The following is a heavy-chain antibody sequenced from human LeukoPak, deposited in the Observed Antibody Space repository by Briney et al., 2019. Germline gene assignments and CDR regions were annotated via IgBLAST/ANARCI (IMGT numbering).Heavy chain of an antibody. Sequence: GGSLRLSCAASGFTFSTYSMNWVRQAPGKGLEWVSSIGGSSSSIYYADSGKGRFTISRDNAKNALYLQMNSVRAADSSVYYCASELEEAFAICGQGTMALVSS. CDR1: GFTFSTYS. D-gene: IGHD3-3*01. CDR2: IGGSSSSI. J-gene: IGHJ3*02. V-gene: IGHV3-21*01. CDR3: ASELEEAFAI.